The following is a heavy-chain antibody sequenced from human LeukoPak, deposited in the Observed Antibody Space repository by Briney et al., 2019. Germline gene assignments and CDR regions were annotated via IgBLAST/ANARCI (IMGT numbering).Heavy chain of an antibody. V-gene: IGHV3-74*03. Sequence: QPGGSLRLSCAASGFTVSSYWMHWVRRVPGKGLVWVARINTDGSSTTYADSVKGRFTISRDNAKNTLYLQVNSLRAEDTAVYYCARDSSDGQLWARGYMDVWGKGTTVTVSS. CDR1: GFTVSSYW. J-gene: IGHJ6*03. D-gene: IGHD5-18*01. CDR3: ARDSSDGQLWARGYMDV. CDR2: INTDGSST.